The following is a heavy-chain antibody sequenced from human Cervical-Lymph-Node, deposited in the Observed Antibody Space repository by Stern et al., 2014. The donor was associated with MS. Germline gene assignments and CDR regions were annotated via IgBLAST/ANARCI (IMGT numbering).Heavy chain of an antibody. CDR2: ITPVGGQT. CDR3: AGNNKVLKNAFDI. Sequence: QVQLVQSGAEVKKPGASVQVSCKAPGLNFTTYYIHWVRQAPGQGLEWMGIITPVGGQTRSAKKFQGRMTLTREAPTSTFSMELSRLTSEETAVYYCAGNNKVLKNAFDIWGQGTLVTVS. D-gene: IGHD4/OR15-4a*01. V-gene: IGHV1-46*01. CDR1: GLNFTTYY. J-gene: IGHJ3*02.